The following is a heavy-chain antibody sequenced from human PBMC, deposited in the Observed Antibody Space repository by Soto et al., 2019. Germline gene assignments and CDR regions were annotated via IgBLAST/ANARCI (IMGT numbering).Heavy chain of an antibody. V-gene: IGHV4-61*01. CDR3: ARERTLQSVGGIFAVPDY. Sequence: QVQLQESGPGLVKPSETLSLTCTVSGGSVSSGSYYWSWLRQPPGKGLEWIGYIYYSGSTNYNPYLKSRVTISVDTSKHQFTLKLSSVTAADTAVYYCARERTLQSVGGIFAVPDYWGQGTLVTVSS. CDR1: GGSVSSGSYY. J-gene: IGHJ4*02. D-gene: IGHD2-15*01. CDR2: IYYSGST.